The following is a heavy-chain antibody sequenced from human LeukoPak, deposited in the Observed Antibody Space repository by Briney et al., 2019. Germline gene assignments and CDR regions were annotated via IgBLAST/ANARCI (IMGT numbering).Heavy chain of an antibody. CDR2: IYYSGST. CDR3: ASESDLTVNTVDY. V-gene: IGHV4-39*07. J-gene: IGHJ4*02. D-gene: IGHD4-17*01. Sequence: KPSETLSLTCTVSGGSISSSSYYWGWIRQPPGKGLEWIGSIYYSGSTYYNPSLKSRVTISVDTSKNQFSLKLSSVTAADTAVYYCASESDLTVNTVDYWGQGTLVTVSS. CDR1: GGSISSSSYY.